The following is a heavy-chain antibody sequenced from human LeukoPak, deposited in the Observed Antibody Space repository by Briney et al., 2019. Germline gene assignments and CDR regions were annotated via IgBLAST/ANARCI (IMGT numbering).Heavy chain of an antibody. CDR1: GGSFSGYY. CDR3: ARSNPNYDSSGYYHRAGYYFDY. CDR2: INHSGST. D-gene: IGHD3-22*01. V-gene: IGHV4-34*01. J-gene: IGHJ4*02. Sequence: PSETLSLTCAVYGGSFSGYYWSWISQPPGKGLEWIGEINHSGSTNYNPSLKSRVTISVDTSKNQFSLKLSSVTAADTAVYYCARSNPNYDSSGYYHRAGYYFDYWGQGTLVTVSS.